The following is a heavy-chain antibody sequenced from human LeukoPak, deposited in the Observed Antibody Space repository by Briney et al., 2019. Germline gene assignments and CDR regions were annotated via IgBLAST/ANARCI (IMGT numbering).Heavy chain of an antibody. CDR1: GYSVSSGYY. Sequence: PSETLSLTRTVSGYSVSSGYYWVWIRQPPGKGLEWIGSIYRSGSTNYNPSLKSRVTISVDTSKNQFSLKVNSVTAADTAVYYCARGDCSSTICYSPMDVWGKGTTVTVSS. J-gene: IGHJ6*03. V-gene: IGHV4-38-2*02. D-gene: IGHD2-2*01. CDR2: IYRSGST. CDR3: ARGDCSSTICYSPMDV.